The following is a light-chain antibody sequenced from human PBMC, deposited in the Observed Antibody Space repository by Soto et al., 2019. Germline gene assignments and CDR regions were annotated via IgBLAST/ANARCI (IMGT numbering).Light chain of an antibody. J-gene: IGKJ1*01. CDR3: QSYTGAPWT. CDR2: AAS. Sequence: DIQMTQSPSSLSASVGDRVTITCRESQGISTYLVWYQQKPGTVPKLLIFAASTLQSGVPSRFSGSGSGTDFTLTISSLQPEDVATYYCQSYTGAPWTFGQGTKVEI. V-gene: IGKV1-27*01. CDR1: QGISTY.